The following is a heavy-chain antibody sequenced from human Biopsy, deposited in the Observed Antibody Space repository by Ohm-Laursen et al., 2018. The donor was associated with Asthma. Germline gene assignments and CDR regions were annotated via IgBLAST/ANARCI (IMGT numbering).Heavy chain of an antibody. D-gene: IGHD3-10*01. J-gene: IGHJ4*02. CDR1: DYIFPRYY. CDR3: GLRKEGDQHTMVTLYS. CDR2: ISVHNGDT. V-gene: IGHV1-18*01. Sequence: GSSVKVSCKTSDYIFPRYYISWVRQAPGQGLEWMGWISVHNGDTKYAQKFQGRVSLTTDTSTGTSYMDLRSLRSDDSAVYFCGLRKEGDQHTMVTLYSWGQGTLVTVSS.